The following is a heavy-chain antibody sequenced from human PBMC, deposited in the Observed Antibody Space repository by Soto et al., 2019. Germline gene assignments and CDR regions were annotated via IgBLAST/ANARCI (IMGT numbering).Heavy chain of an antibody. CDR2: ISYDGSNK. D-gene: IGHD6-6*01. Sequence: GGSLRLSCAASGFTFSSYAMHWVRQAPGKGLEWVAVISYDGSNKYYADYVKGRFTISRDNSKNTLYLQMNSLRAEDTAVYYCARSGISSSPRGSFDYWGQGTLVTVSS. J-gene: IGHJ4*02. CDR1: GFTFSSYA. CDR3: ARSGISSSPRGSFDY. V-gene: IGHV3-30-3*01.